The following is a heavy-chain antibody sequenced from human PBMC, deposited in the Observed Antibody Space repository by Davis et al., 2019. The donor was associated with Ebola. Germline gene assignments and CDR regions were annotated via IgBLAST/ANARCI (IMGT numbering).Heavy chain of an antibody. D-gene: IGHD1-1*01. J-gene: IGHJ4*02. CDR3: ARAQFPTTSDD. Sequence: GESLKISCAASGFTFTSYVMHWVRQAPGKGLEWVAVISYDGSNKYYPDSVTGRFTISRDNSKNTLYLQMTSLRADDTAVYYCARAQFPTTSDDWGQGTLVTVSS. CDR2: ISYDGSNK. V-gene: IGHV3-30-3*01. CDR1: GFTFTSYV.